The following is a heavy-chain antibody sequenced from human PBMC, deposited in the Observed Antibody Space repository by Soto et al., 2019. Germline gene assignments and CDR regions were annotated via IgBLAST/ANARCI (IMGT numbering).Heavy chain of an antibody. J-gene: IGHJ4*02. CDR1: GFTFSSYS. D-gene: IGHD1-26*01. CDR3: AREDIVGARSFDY. CDR2: ISGRSETI. V-gene: IGHV3-48*02. Sequence: PGGSLRLSCAASGFTFSSYSMNWVRQAPGRGLEWVSYISGRSETIYLADSAKGRFTISRDNAKNSLYLQMSSLRDEDTAVYYCAREDIVGARSFDYWGQGTQVTVSS.